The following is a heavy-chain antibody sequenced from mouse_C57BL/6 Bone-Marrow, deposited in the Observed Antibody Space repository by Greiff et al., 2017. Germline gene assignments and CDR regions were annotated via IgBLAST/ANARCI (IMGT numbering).Heavy chain of an antibody. D-gene: IGHD1-1*01. J-gene: IGHJ1*03. CDR2: INPYNGGT. Sequence: VQLKQSGPVLVKPGASVKMSCKASGYTFTDYYMNWVKRSHGKSLEWIGVINPYNGGTSYNQKFKGKATLTVDKSSSTAYMELNSLTSEDSAVYYCARTLLLRYWYFDVWGTGTTVTVSS. CDR1: GYTFTDYY. CDR3: ARTLLLRYWYFDV. V-gene: IGHV1-19*01.